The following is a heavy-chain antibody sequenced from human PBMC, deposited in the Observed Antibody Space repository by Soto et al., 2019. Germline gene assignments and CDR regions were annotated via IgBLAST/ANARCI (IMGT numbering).Heavy chain of an antibody. D-gene: IGHD2-8*01. J-gene: IGHJ5*02. CDR2: ISIGSSTI. CDR3: ARDNGMAGSFDP. V-gene: IGHV3-48*02. Sequence: GGSLRLSCAASGFTFSSYSMNWARQAPGKGLEWVSYISIGSSTIYYADSVKGRFTISRDDAKNSLYLQMNSLRDEDTAVYYCARDNGMAGSFDPWGQGTLVTVSS. CDR1: GFTFSSYS.